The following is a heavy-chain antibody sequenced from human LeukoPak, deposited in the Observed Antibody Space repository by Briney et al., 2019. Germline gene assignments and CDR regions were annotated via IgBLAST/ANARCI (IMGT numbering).Heavy chain of an antibody. V-gene: IGHV3-23*01. J-gene: IGHJ4*02. CDR3: AKLVRGVVGAGPVDY. Sequence: GGSLRLSCAASGFTFSSYAMSWVRQAPGKGLEWVSAISGSGGSTYYADSVKGRFTISRDNSKNTLYLQMNSLRAEDTAVYYCAKLVRGVVGAGPVDYWGQGTLVTVSS. CDR2: ISGSGGST. D-gene: IGHD1-26*01. CDR1: GFTFSSYA.